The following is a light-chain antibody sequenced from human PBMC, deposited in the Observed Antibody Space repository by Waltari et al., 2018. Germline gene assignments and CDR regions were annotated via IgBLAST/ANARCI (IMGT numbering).Light chain of an antibody. V-gene: IGKV1-9*01. Sequence: IHLTQSPSSLSPSVGDRVTITCRASQGISSYLAWYQQKPGKAPDLLIYAASTLQGGVPSRFSGSGSGTDFTLTISSLQPEDFATYYCQQLNSYPRTFGQGTKLEIK. CDR2: AAS. CDR1: QGISSY. J-gene: IGKJ2*01. CDR3: QQLNSYPRT.